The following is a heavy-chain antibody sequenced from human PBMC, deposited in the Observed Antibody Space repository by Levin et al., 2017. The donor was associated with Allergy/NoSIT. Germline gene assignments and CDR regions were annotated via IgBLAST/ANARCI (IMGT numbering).Heavy chain of an antibody. Sequence: SSETLSLTCAISGDSVSSNSAAWTWIRQSPSRGLEWLGRTYYRSKWYNDYAVSVKSRITINPDTSKNQFSLQLNSVTPEDTAVYYCARVGVRRGYSYGIFDYWGQGTLVTVSS. V-gene: IGHV6-1*01. CDR2: TYYRSKWYN. CDR1: GDSVSSNSAA. J-gene: IGHJ4*02. CDR3: ARVGVRRGYSYGIFDY. D-gene: IGHD5-18*01.